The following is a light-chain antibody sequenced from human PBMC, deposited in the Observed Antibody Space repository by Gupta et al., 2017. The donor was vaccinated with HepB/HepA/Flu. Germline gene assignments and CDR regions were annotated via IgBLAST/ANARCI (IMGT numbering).Light chain of an antibody. CDR2: KSS. J-gene: IGKJ3*01. V-gene: IGKV1-5*03. Sequence: DIQMTQSPSTLSASVGDRVTITCRASQSISSWLAWYQLKAGKAPKLLIYKSSSLESGVPSRFSGSGSGTEFTLTISSLQPDDFATYHCQQDNSYPFTFGHGTKVDIK. CDR3: QQDNSYPFT. CDR1: QSISSW.